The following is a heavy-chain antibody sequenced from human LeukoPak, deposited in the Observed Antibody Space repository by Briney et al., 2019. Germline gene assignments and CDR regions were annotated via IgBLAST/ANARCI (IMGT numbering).Heavy chain of an antibody. V-gene: IGHV4-39*07. CDR1: GGSISSSSYY. D-gene: IGHD5-18*01. J-gene: IGHJ3*02. CDR2: IYYSGST. CDR3: ARPEGIQPDDAFDI. Sequence: SETLSLTCTVSGGSISSSSYYWGWIRQPPGKGLEWIGSIYYSGSTYNNPSLKSRVTISVDTSKNQFSLKLSSVTAADTAVYYCARPEGIQPDDAFDIWGQGTMVTVSS.